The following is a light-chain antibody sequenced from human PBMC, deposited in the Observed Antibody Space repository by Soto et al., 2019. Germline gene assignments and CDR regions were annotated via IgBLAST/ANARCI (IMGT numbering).Light chain of an antibody. Sequence: QSALTQSASVSGSPGQSITTSCTGTSSDIGSYNYVSWYQQHPDKAPKLMIYDVTNRPSGVSDRFSGCKSGNTASLTISGLQAEDEADYYCNSYTSISTYVFGTGTKVTVL. J-gene: IGLJ1*01. CDR1: SSDIGSYNY. CDR3: NSYTSISTYV. V-gene: IGLV2-14*03. CDR2: DVT.